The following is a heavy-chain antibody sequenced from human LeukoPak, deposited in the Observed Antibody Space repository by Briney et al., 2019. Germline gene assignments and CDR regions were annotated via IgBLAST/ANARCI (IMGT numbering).Heavy chain of an antibody. CDR2: INHSGST. CDR3: ASRPRSIAAASDHYYFDY. J-gene: IGHJ4*02. Sequence: PSETLSLTCAVYGGSFSGYYWNWIRQPPGKGLEWIGEINHSGSTNFNPSLKSRVTISVDTSKTQFSLKPSSVTAADTAVYYCASRPRSIAAASDHYYFDYWGQGTLVTVSS. D-gene: IGHD6-13*01. CDR1: GGSFSGYY. V-gene: IGHV4-34*01.